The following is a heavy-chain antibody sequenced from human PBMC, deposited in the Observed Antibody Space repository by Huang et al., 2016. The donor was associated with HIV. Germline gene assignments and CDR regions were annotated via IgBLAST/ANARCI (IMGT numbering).Heavy chain of an antibody. CDR2: IRIKINGYAT. Sequence: EVQLVESGGGLVQPGGCLTLSCAASGFTLSGSAMHWVRQASGRGLLWVGRIRIKINGYATVYSASVKGRFTISRDDSTNTAYLKMNNLKTEDTAVYYCSRHPFDYYDSTDTGALDIWGQGTMVTVSS. CDR1: GFTLSGSA. J-gene: IGHJ3*02. CDR3: SRHPFDYYDSTDTGALDI. D-gene: IGHD3-22*01. V-gene: IGHV3-73*02.